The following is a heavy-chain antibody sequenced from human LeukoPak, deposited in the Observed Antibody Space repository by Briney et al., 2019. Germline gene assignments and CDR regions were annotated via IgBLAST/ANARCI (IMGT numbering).Heavy chain of an antibody. CDR2: IRSKANSYAT. Sequence: GGSLRLSCAASGFTFSGSAMHWVRQASGKGLEWVGRIRSKANSYATAYAASVKGRFTISRDDSKNTAYLQMNSLKTEDTAVYYCTRARYGSGTDYWGQGTLVTVSS. J-gene: IGHJ4*02. CDR1: GFTFSGSA. D-gene: IGHD3-10*01. V-gene: IGHV3-73*01. CDR3: TRARYGSGTDY.